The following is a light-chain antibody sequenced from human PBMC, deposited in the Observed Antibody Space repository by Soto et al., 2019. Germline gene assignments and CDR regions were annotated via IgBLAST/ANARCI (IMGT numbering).Light chain of an antibody. CDR1: QRVSGGF. CDR2: GAS. J-gene: IGKJ5*01. CDR3: QQRYRWPPIT. Sequence: DIVLTQSPATLSLSPGERATLYCGASQRVSGGFLAWYQQKPGLAPRLLIYGASSRATGIPDRFSGSGSGTDFTLTISSLEPEDFAVYYCQQRYRWPPITFGQGTRLEIK. V-gene: IGKV3D-20*01.